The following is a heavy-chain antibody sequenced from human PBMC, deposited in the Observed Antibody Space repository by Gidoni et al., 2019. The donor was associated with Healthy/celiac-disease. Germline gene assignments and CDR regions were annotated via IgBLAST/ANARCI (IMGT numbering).Heavy chain of an antibody. CDR2: IYYSGST. V-gene: IGHV4-59*01. J-gene: IGHJ6*02. D-gene: IGHD4-17*01. CDR3: ARGGLRVWEYYGMDV. Sequence: QVQLQESGPGLLKPSATLPLTSTASAGSIRSYYWSWIRQPPGKGLEWIGYIYYSGSTNYNPSIKSRVTISVNTYKNQFSLKLSAVTAADTAVYYCARGGLRVWEYYGMDVWGQGTTVTVSS. CDR1: AGSIRSYY.